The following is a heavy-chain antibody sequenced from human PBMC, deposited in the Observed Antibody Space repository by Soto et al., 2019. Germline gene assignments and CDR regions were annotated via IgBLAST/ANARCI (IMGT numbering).Heavy chain of an antibody. CDR2: INADNGNT. J-gene: IGHJ4*02. Sequence: ASVKVSCKASGYTFTSYPIHWVRQAPGQSLEWMGWINADNGNTKYSQKFQGRVTFTRDTSASAAYMELSSLRSEDTAVYYCARDRSSGYYRLSDWGQGTPVTVSS. CDR1: GYTFTSYP. CDR3: ARDRSSGYYRLSD. V-gene: IGHV1-3*01. D-gene: IGHD3-22*01.